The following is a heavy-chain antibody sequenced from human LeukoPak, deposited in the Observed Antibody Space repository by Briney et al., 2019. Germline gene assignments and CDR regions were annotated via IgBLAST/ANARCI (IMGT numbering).Heavy chain of an antibody. CDR1: GGSFSGYY. V-gene: IGHV4-34*01. CDR3: ARGTQWLDSDAFDI. Sequence: SETLSLTCAVYGGSFSGYYWSWIRQPPGKGLEWIGEINHSGSTNYNPSLKSRVTISVGTSKNQFSLKLSSVTAADTAVYYCARGTQWLDSDAFDIWGQGTMVTVSS. CDR2: INHSGST. J-gene: IGHJ3*02. D-gene: IGHD6-19*01.